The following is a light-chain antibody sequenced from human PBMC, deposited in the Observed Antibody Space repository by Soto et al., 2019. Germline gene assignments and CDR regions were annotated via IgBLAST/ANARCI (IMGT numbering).Light chain of an antibody. Sequence: EIVMTQSPNTLSVSPGERAALSCRASLSVSSNLAWYQQKPGQTPRLLIYGASTRATGIPARFSGSGSGTEFSLIISSLQSEEFAVYYCQQYNKWHLTFGGGTKVEIK. V-gene: IGKV3-15*01. CDR2: GAS. CDR3: QQYNKWHLT. CDR1: LSVSSN. J-gene: IGKJ4*01.